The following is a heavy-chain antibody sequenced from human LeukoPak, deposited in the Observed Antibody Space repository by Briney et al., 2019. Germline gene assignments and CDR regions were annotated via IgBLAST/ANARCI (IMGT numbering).Heavy chain of an antibody. V-gene: IGHV3-74*01. Sequence: GGSLRLSCAASGFTFSTYWMHWVRQAPGKGLVWVSRITPDGSGTIYADSVKGRFTISRDNAKNTLYLQMNSLGAEDTAVYYCARDYSLWWLTNWGQGTLVTVSS. J-gene: IGHJ4*02. CDR1: GFTFSTYW. CDR2: ITPDGSGT. CDR3: ARDYSLWWLTN. D-gene: IGHD2-21*01.